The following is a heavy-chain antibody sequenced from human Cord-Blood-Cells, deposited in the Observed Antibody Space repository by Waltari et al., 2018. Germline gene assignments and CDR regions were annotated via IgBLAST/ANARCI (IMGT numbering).Heavy chain of an antibody. J-gene: IGHJ3*02. CDR1: GGSISSYS. D-gene: IGHD3-16*01. Sequence: QVQLQESGPGLVKPSETLSLTCTVSGGSISSYSWNWLRQPPGKGLEWIGYIYYSGSTNYNPSLKSRVTISVDTSKNQFSLKLSSVTAADTAVYYGARSHTRGDAFDIWGQGTMVTVSS. V-gene: IGHV4-59*08. CDR2: IYYSGST. CDR3: ARSHTRGDAFDI.